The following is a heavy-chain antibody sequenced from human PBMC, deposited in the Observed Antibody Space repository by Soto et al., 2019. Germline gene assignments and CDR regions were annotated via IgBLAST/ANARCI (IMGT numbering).Heavy chain of an antibody. V-gene: IGHV3-30*18. CDR3: AKVGYGGNPINWYFDL. Sequence: QVQLVESGGGVVQPGRSLRLSCAASGFTFSSYGMHWVRQAPGKGLEWVAVISYDGSNKYYADSVKGRFTISRDNSKNTLYLQMNSLRAEDTAVYYCAKVGYGGNPINWYFDLWGRGTLVTVSS. CDR1: GFTFSSYG. J-gene: IGHJ2*01. D-gene: IGHD4-17*01. CDR2: ISYDGSNK.